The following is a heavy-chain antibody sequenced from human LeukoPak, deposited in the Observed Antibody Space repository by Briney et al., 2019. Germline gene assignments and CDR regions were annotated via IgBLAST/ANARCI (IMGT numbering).Heavy chain of an antibody. Sequence: ASVKVSCKASGYTFTGYYMHWVRQAPGQGLEWMGWINPNSGGTNYAQKFQGRVTMTRDTSISTAYMELSRLRSDDTAVYYCASLLWFGEPWPAALEFDPWGQGTLVTVSS. D-gene: IGHD3-10*01. V-gene: IGHV1-2*02. CDR3: ASLLWFGEPWPAALEFDP. CDR2: INPNSGGT. J-gene: IGHJ5*02. CDR1: GYTFTGYY.